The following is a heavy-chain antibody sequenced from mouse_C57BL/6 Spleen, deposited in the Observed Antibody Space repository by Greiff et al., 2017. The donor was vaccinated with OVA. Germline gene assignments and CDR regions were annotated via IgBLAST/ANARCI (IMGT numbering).Heavy chain of an antibody. V-gene: IGHV14-1*01. CDR3: TTSTMVTTRYYFDY. D-gene: IGHD2-2*01. J-gene: IGHJ2*01. Sequence: EVQLQQSGAELVRPGASVKLSCTASGFNIKDYYMHWVKQRPEQGLEWIGRIDPEDGDTEYAPKFQGKATMTADTSSNTAYLQLSSLTSEDTAVYYCTTSTMVTTRYYFDYWGQGTTLTVSS. CDR2: IDPEDGDT. CDR1: GFNIKDYY.